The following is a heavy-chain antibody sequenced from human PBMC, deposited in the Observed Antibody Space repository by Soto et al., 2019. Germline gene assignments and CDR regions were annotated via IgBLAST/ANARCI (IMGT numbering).Heavy chain of an antibody. CDR2: IPQSGST. CDR3: VRGFLS. CDR1: GGSISSGGYY. Sequence: QVQLQESGPGLVKASQTLSLTCNVSGGSISSGGYYWTWIRQHPGTGLEWFGNIPQSGSTFYNPSLKRRVSISVDTSKNQFSLKLSSVTAADTAVYFCVRGFLSWGQGTLVTVSS. J-gene: IGHJ1*01. V-gene: IGHV4-31*03.